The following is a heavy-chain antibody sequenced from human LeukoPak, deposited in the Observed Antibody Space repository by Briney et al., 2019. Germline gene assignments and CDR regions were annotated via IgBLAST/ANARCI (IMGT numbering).Heavy chain of an antibody. D-gene: IGHD2-2*01. CDR3: AKGLGYCSSTSCYGGKYYYMDV. J-gene: IGHJ6*03. V-gene: IGHV3-30*02. CDR1: GFSFSTYG. Sequence: PGGSPRLSCAASGFSFSTYGMHWVRQAPGKGLEWVAFVRSDGNTKYCADSVKGRFTISRDNSKNTLYLEMNSLRAEDTAVYYCAKGLGYCSSTSCYGGKYYYMDVWGKGTTVTVSS. CDR2: VRSDGNTK.